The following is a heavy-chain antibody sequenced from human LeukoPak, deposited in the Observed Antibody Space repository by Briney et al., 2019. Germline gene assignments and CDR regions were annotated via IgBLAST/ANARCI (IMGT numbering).Heavy chain of an antibody. V-gene: IGHV3-64*01. CDR1: GFTFSSYA. Sequence: PGGSLRLSCAASGFTFSSYAMHWVRQAPGKGLEYVSAISSNGGSTYYANSVKGRFTISRDNSKNTLYLQMNSLRAEDTAVYYCAREQDIVVVVAAWFDYWGQGTLVTVSS. CDR2: ISSNGGST. CDR3: AREQDIVVVVAAWFDY. J-gene: IGHJ4*02. D-gene: IGHD2-15*01.